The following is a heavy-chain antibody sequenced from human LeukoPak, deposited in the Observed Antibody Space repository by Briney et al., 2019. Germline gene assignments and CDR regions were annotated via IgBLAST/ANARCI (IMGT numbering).Heavy chain of an antibody. CDR1: GGTFSSYT. D-gene: IGHD3-22*01. CDR2: IIPILGIA. Sequence: VKVSCKASGGTFSSYTISWVRQAPGQGLEWMGRIIPILGIANYAQKFQGRATITADKSTSTAYMELSSLRSEDTAVYYCARDLGYYDSSGYWSYWGQGTLVTVSS. J-gene: IGHJ4*02. CDR3: ARDLGYYDSSGYWSY. V-gene: IGHV1-69*04.